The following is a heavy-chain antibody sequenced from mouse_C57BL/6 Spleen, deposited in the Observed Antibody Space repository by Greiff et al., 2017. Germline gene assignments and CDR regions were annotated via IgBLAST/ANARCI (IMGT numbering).Heavy chain of an antibody. V-gene: IGHV2-2*01. Sequence: QVQLKESGPGLVQPSQSLSITCTVSGFSLTSYGVHWVRQSPGKGLEWLGVLWSGGSTDYNAAFISRLSISKDNSKSQVFFKMNSLQADDTAIYYCARTLYDGYYEAMDYGGQGTSVTVSS. J-gene: IGHJ4*01. CDR3: ARTLYDGYYEAMDY. CDR2: LWSGGST. D-gene: IGHD2-3*01. CDR1: GFSLTSYG.